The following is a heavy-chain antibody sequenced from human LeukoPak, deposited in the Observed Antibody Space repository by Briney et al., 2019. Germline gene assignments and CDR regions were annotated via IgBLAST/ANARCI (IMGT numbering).Heavy chain of an antibody. J-gene: IGHJ4*02. CDR2: MNPNSGNT. D-gene: IGHD2-21*01. CDR1: GYTFTTYD. Sequence: ASVKVSCKASGYTFTTYDINWVRQATGQSLEWLGWMNPNSGNTGYAQKFQGRVTVTRNISITTAYMELTNLRSEDTAVYYCARVAGNCGGDCYRLLYWGQGTLVTVSS. CDR3: ARVAGNCGGDCYRLLY. V-gene: IGHV1-8*01.